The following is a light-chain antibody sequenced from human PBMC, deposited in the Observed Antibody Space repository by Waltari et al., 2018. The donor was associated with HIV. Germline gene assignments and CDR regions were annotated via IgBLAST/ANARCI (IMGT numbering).Light chain of an antibody. CDR2: DVS. CDR3: CSYAGSSTYV. Sequence: QSALTQPASVSGSPGKSLTLSCTGTSSDVGGFNHVSWYQHHPGKAPKLMMYDVSKRPSGVSNRFSGSKSGNTASLTISGLQAEDEADYYCCSYAGSSTYVFGTGTKVTVL. V-gene: IGLV2-23*02. CDR1: SSDVGGFNH. J-gene: IGLJ1*01.